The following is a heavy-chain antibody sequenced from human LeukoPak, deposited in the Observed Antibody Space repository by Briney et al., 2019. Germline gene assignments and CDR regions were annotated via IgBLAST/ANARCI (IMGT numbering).Heavy chain of an antibody. J-gene: IGHJ4*02. CDR1: GFTVSSNY. V-gene: IGHV3-53*05. Sequence: GGSLRLSCAASGFTVSSNYMSRVRQAPGKGLEWVSVIYSGGSTYYADSVKGRFTISRDNSKNTLYLQMNSLRAEDTALYYCAKDLGNYYDTNAADYWGQGTLVTVSS. CDR3: AKDLGNYYDTNAADY. D-gene: IGHD3-22*01. CDR2: IYSGGST.